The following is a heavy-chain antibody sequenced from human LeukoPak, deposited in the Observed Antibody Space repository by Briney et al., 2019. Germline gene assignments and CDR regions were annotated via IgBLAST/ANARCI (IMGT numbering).Heavy chain of an antibody. D-gene: IGHD6-19*01. J-gene: IGHJ4*02. CDR3: AREDRGSGWYFDY. CDR2: INHSGST. Sequence: SETLSLTCTVSGGSISGYYWSWIRQPPGKGLEWSGEINHSGSTNYNPSLKSRVTISVDTSKNQFSLKLSSVTAADTAVYYCAREDRGSGWYFDYWGQGTLVTVSS. CDR1: GGSISGYY. V-gene: IGHV4-34*01.